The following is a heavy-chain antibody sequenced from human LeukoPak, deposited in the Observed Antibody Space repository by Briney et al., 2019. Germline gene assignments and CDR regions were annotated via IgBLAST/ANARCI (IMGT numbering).Heavy chain of an antibody. D-gene: IGHD6-6*01. J-gene: IGHJ6*03. Sequence: SETLSLTCTVSGGSISSGSYYWSWIRQPAGKGLEWIGRIYTSGSTNYNPSLKSRVTISVDTSKNQFSLKLSSVTAADTAVYYCARAIAAPRPLYYYYYMDVWGKGTTVTVSS. CDR3: ARAIAAPRPLYYYYYMDV. V-gene: IGHV4-61*02. CDR1: GGSISSGSYY. CDR2: IYTSGST.